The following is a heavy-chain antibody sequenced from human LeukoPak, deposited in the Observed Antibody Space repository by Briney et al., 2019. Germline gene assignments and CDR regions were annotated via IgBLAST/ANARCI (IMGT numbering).Heavy chain of an antibody. CDR2: INPNSGGT. D-gene: IGHD2-21*02. J-gene: IGHJ5*02. CDR3: ARGESSYCSGSCYFPS. Sequence: GASVKVSCKASGYTFTGYYMHWVRQAPGQGLEWMGWINPNSGGTNYAQKFQGRVTMTRDTSISTAYMELSRLRSDDTAVYYCARGESSYCSGSCYFPSWGQGTLVTISS. V-gene: IGHV1-2*02. CDR1: GYTFTGYY.